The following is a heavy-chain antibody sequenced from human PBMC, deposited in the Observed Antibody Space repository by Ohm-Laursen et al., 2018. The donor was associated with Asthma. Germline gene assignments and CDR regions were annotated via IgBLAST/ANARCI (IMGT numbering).Heavy chain of an antibody. V-gene: IGHV3-30*18. D-gene: IGHD4-17*01. J-gene: IGHJ6*02. CDR2: ISYDGSNN. Sequence: SLRLSCSASGFTFSSYGLHWVRQAPGKGMEWVAVISYDGSNNYYADYVKGRFTISRDNSKYTLYLQMNSLRAEDTAVYYCAKDWKDGETDRGYCYYGMDVWGQGTTVTVSS. CDR3: AKDWKDGETDRGYCYYGMDV. CDR1: GFTFSSYG.